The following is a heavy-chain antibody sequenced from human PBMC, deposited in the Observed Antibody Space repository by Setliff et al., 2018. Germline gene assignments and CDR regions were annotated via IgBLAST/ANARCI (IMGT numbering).Heavy chain of an antibody. J-gene: IGHJ5*02. Sequence: TSETLSLTCTVSGGSISSGSYYWSWIRQPAGKGLEWIGYIYSSGNIKYNPSLKSRVTISLDTSKNQFSLKLSSVTAADTAVYYCARDGPHCVTSSCPGAWFDPWGQGILVTVSS. V-gene: IGHV4-61*09. CDR3: ARDGPHCVTSSCPGAWFDP. CDR1: GGSISSGSYY. D-gene: IGHD2-2*01. CDR2: IYSSGNI.